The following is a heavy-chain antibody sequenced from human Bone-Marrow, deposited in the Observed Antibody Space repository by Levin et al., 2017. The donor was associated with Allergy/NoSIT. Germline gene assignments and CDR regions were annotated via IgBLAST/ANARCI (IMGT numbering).Heavy chain of an antibody. V-gene: IGHV4-39*01. CDR3: ATPAPGYSSSSRFDY. CDR1: GGSISRSSYY. CDR2: IFYTGST. J-gene: IGHJ4*02. Sequence: ESLKISCTVSGGSISRSSYYWGWIRQPPGKGLEWIGSIFYTGSTYYKPSLKNRVTISTGTSKNQFSLKLTSVTAADTAVYYCATPAPGYSSSSRFDYWGQGVLVTVSS. D-gene: IGHD2-2*01.